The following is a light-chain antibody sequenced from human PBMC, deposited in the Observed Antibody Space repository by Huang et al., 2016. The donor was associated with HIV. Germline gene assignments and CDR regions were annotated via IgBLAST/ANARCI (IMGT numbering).Light chain of an antibody. J-gene: IGKJ2*01. CDR1: QSISSY. Sequence: DIQMTQSPSSLSASVGDRVTITCRTSQSISSYLNWYQQKPGQAPKLLIYAASSLQRWVPSRFSGSGSGTDFTLTISSLQPEDFATYYCQQSYSTLRYTFGQGTKLEIK. CDR2: AAS. CDR3: QQSYSTLRYT. V-gene: IGKV1-39*01.